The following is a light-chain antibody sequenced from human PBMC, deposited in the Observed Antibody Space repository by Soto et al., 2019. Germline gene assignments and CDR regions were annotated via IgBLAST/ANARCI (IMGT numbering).Light chain of an antibody. Sequence: EIFLTQSPGTLSLSRWEIATLSWGASQSVSSNLAWYQQKPGQAPRLLIYGASTRATGIPARFSGSGSGTEFTLTISSLQSEDFAVYYCQQYNNWPPSFGQGTKVDI. CDR1: QSVSSN. J-gene: IGKJ1*01. V-gene: IGKV3-15*01. CDR3: QQYNNWPPS. CDR2: GAS.